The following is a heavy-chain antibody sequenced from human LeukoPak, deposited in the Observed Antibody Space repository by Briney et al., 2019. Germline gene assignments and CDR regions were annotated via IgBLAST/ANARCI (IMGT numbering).Heavy chain of an antibody. Sequence: QPGGSLRLSCAASGFTFSSYGMHWVRQAPGKGLEWVAVIWYDGSNKYYADSVKGRFTISRDNSKNTLYLQMNSLRAEDTAVYYCAKSNLNYYDSSGHDAFDIWGQGTMVTVSS. V-gene: IGHV3-33*06. CDR3: AKSNLNYYDSSGHDAFDI. CDR2: IWYDGSNK. CDR1: GFTFSSYG. D-gene: IGHD3-22*01. J-gene: IGHJ3*02.